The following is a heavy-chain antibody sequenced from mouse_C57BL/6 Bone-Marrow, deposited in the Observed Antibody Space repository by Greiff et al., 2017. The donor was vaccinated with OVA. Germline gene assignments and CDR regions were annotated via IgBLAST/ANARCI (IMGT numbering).Heavy chain of an antibody. Sequence: VQLQQSGAELARPGASVKLSCKASGYTFTSYGISWVKQRTGQGLEWIGEIYPRSGNTYYNEKFKGKATLTADKSSSTAYMELRSLTSEDSAVYFCARRGYYGYGLWYFDVWGTGTTVTVSS. J-gene: IGHJ1*03. CDR1: GYTFTSYG. V-gene: IGHV1-81*01. CDR2: IYPRSGNT. CDR3: ARRGYYGYGLWYFDV. D-gene: IGHD2-2*01.